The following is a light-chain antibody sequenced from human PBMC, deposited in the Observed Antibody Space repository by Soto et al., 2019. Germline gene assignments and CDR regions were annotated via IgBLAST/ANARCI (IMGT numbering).Light chain of an antibody. J-gene: IGKJ1*01. CDR1: QSISVW. CDR2: KAS. CDR3: QQYNSYSPS. V-gene: IGKV1-5*03. Sequence: DIQMTQSPSTLSASVGDRVTITCRASQSISVWLAWYQQKAGKAPNLLIYKASRLESGVPSRFSGSGSETEFTLTISALQPGDPATFYCQQYNSYSPSFGQGTKWEVK.